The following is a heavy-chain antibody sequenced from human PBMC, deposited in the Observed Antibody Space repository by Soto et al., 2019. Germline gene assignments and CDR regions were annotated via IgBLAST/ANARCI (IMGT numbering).Heavy chain of an antibody. CDR2: IYWDEDK. D-gene: IGHD2-15*01. V-gene: IGHV2-5*02. CDR3: AHKGGRGAGMDV. Sequence: QITLKESGPTLVKPTQTLTLTCTLSGFSLSTSGVGVGWIRQPPGKALEWLALIYWDEDKRYSPSLKSRLTIXKXLSTNEVVLTMTNMDPVDTGTYYCAHKGGRGAGMDVWGQGATVTVSS. CDR1: GFSLSTSGVG. J-gene: IGHJ6*02.